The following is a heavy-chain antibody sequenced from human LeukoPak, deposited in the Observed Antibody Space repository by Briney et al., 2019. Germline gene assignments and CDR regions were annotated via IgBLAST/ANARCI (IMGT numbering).Heavy chain of an antibody. J-gene: IGHJ4*02. V-gene: IGHV3-66*01. CDR3: ARAAYCGGDCYSD. Sequence: PGGSLRLSCATSGFTVSSNHMSWVRQAPGKGLQWVSVIYSGGSTYYADSVKDRFTISRDNSKNTLYLQMNSLRAEDTAVYYCARAAYCGGDCYSDWGQGTLVTVSS. CDR2: IYSGGST. D-gene: IGHD2-21*02. CDR1: GFTVSSNH.